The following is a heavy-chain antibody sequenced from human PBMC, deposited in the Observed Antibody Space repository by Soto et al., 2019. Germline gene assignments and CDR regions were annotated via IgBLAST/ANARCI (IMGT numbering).Heavy chain of an antibody. D-gene: IGHD6-19*01. Sequence: ASVKVSCKASGGTFSSYTISWVRQAPGQGLEWMGRIIPILGIANYAQKFQGRVTITADKSTSTAYMELSSLRSEDTAVYYCATPGIAVAGSEYWGQGTLVTVSS. CDR3: ATPGIAVAGSEY. CDR1: GGTFSSYT. V-gene: IGHV1-69*02. J-gene: IGHJ4*02. CDR2: IIPILGIA.